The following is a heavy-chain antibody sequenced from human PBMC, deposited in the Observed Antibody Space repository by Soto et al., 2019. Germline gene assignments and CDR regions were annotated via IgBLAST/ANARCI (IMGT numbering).Heavy chain of an antibody. D-gene: IGHD2-8*01. Sequence: QVQLQESGPGLVKPSETLSLTCTVSGGAISSYSLSWIRQPAGKGLEWVEGVYTSGSTSYNPSLRSRVTMSIDTSKNQFSLKLSSVTAADTAVYYCASLGYCSNGVCYMDDYWGQGTLDTVSS. CDR2: VYTSGST. CDR1: GGAISSYS. CDR3: ASLGYCSNGVCYMDDY. J-gene: IGHJ4*02. V-gene: IGHV4-4*07.